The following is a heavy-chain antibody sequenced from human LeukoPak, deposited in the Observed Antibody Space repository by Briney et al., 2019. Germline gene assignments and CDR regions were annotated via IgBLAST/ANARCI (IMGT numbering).Heavy chain of an antibody. D-gene: IGHD6-19*01. CDR3: AKARGSQWLVPYYYMDV. CDR1: GFTFSDYY. CDR2: ISSSGSTI. J-gene: IGHJ6*03. Sequence: PGGSLRLSCTASGFTFSDYYMSWIRQAPGKGLEWVSYISSSGSTIYYADSVKGRFTISSDNAKNSLYLQMNSLRAEDTALYYCAKARGSQWLVPYYYMDVWGKGTTVTIFS. V-gene: IGHV3-11*01.